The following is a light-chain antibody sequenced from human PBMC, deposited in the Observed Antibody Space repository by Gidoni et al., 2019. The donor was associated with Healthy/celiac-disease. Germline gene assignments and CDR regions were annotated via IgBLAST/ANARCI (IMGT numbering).Light chain of an antibody. CDR3: QQRSNWPQLT. V-gene: IGKV3-11*01. CDR1: QRVSSY. J-gene: IGKJ4*01. CDR2: DAS. Sequence: EIVLTQSPATLSSSPGERDTLSCRASQRVSSYLAWYQQKPGQAPRLLIYDASNRATGIPARFSGSGSGTDVTLTISSREPEDFAVYYCQQRSNWPQLTFGGGTKVEIK.